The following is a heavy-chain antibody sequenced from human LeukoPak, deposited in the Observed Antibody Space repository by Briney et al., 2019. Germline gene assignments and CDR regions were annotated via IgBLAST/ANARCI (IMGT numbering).Heavy chain of an antibody. J-gene: IGHJ4*02. CDR2: FDPEDGEDGET. D-gene: IGHD3-9*01. V-gene: IGHV1-24*01. Sequence: GASVKLSCKVSGSSLIEVAMHWVRQAPGKGLEWVGSFDPEDGEDGETHYAQKFQGRVTMTEDASTDTAYMELTSLSSEDTALYYCAMTDRYAGRPFDYWGQGTVLTVSS. CDR3: AMTDRYAGRPFDY. CDR1: GSSLIEVA.